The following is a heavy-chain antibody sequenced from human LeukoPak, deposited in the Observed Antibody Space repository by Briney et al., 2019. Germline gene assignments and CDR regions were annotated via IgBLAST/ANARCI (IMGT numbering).Heavy chain of an antibody. CDR1: GYSFASYW. D-gene: IGHD4-11*01. V-gene: IGHV5-51*01. J-gene: IGHJ6*02. Sequence: GESLKISCKGSGYSFASYWIGWVRHMPGQGREWMGIIYPGDSDTRYSPSFQGQVTISADKSISSAYLQWSSLKASDTAMYYCARVGATVTIDYYYYGLDVWGQGTTVTVSS. CDR2: IYPGDSDT. CDR3: ARVGATVTIDYYYYGLDV.